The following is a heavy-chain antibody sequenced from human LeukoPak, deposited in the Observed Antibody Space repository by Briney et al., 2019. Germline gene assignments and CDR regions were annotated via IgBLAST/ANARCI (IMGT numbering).Heavy chain of an antibody. CDR1: GGSISSYY. V-gene: IGHV4-59*01. CDR2: ISYSGST. D-gene: IGHD6-19*01. J-gene: IGHJ4*02. Sequence: PSETLSLTCTVSGGSISSYYWSWIRQPPGKGLEWIGYISYSGSTNYNPSPKSRVTISVDTSKNQFSLKVSSVTAADTAVYYCARDRGSSGDLDYWGQGTLVTVSS. CDR3: ARDRGSSGDLDY.